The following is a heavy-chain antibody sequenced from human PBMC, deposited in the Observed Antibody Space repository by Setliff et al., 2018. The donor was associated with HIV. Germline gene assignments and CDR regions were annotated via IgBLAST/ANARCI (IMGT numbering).Heavy chain of an antibody. J-gene: IGHJ5*02. D-gene: IGHD3-3*01. CDR3: ANFPTVFGVVSPSYS. CDR1: GRSITSSY. V-gene: IGHV4-59*08. Sequence: SETLSLTCSVSGRSITSSYWSWVRQSPERGLEWIGYVYYSGTTNYNPSLKSRVSLSIDTPKNQFSLKLTSLTAADTAVYYCANFPTVFGVVSPSYSWGQGIQVTVSS. CDR2: VYYSGTT.